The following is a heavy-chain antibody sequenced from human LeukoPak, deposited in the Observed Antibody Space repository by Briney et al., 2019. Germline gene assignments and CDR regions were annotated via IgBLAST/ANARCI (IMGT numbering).Heavy chain of an antibody. V-gene: IGHV3-30*18. Sequence: GGSLRLSCAASGFTFSNYGMHWVRQAPGKGLEWVALLVYDGFYKYYADSVKGRFTISRDESTNTVYLHLSSLRAEDTAVYYCAKDLIARVRGSPMDVWGQGTRVIVSS. CDR2: LVYDGFYK. J-gene: IGHJ6*02. D-gene: IGHD3-10*01. CDR3: AKDLIARVRGSPMDV. CDR1: GFTFSNYG.